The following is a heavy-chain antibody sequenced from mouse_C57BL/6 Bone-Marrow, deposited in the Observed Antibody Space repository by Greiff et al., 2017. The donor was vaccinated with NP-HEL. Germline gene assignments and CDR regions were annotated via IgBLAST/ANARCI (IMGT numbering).Heavy chain of an antibody. V-gene: IGHV3-8*01. CDR3: ARSGYGYAMDY. CDR1: GYSITSDY. J-gene: IGHJ4*01. CDR2: ISYSGST. D-gene: IGHD2-2*01. Sequence: EVNVVESGPGLAKPSQTLSLTCSVTGYSITSDYWNWIRKFPGNKLEYMGYISYSGSTYYNPSLKSRISISRDTSKNTYYLQLNSVTTEDTATYYFARSGYGYAMDYWGQGTSVTVSS.